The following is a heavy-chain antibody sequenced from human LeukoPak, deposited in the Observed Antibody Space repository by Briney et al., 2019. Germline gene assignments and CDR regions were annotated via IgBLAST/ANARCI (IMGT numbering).Heavy chain of an antibody. D-gene: IGHD3-3*01. CDR2: IKQDGSEK. J-gene: IGHJ6*03. CDR3: ARHGPFWSGYYYYYYYMDV. V-gene: IGHV3-7*01. CDR1: GLTFSRYW. Sequence: QTGGSLRLSCAASGLTFSRYWMTWFRQAPGKGLEWVANIKQDGSEKYYVDSVKGRFTISRDNAKNSLYLQMNSLRAEDTAVYYCARHGPFWSGYYYYYYYMDVWGKGTTVTVSS.